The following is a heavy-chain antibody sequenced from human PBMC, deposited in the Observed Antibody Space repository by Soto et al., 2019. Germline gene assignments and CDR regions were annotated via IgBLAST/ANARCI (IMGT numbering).Heavy chain of an antibody. V-gene: IGHV3-30-3*01. CDR1: GFTFSSYA. Sequence: ESGGGVVQPGRSLRLSCAASGFTFSSYAMHWVRQAPGKGLEWVAVISYDGSNKYYADSVKGRFTISRDNSKNTLYLQMNSLRAEDTAVYYCARGRQWLVSWFDPWGQGTLVTVSS. CDR2: ISYDGSNK. J-gene: IGHJ5*02. D-gene: IGHD6-19*01. CDR3: ARGRQWLVSWFDP.